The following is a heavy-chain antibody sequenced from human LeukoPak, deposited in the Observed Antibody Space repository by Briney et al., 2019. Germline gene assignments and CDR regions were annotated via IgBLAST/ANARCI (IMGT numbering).Heavy chain of an antibody. D-gene: IGHD4-23*01. Sequence: PGGSLRLSCAASGFTFSSYSMNWVRQAPGKGLEWVSSISSSSSYIYYADSVKGRFTISRDNAKNSLYLQMNSLRAEDTAVYYCAKDRTTVVTPANWGQGTLVTVSS. CDR2: ISSSSSYI. CDR1: GFTFSSYS. CDR3: AKDRTTVVTPAN. J-gene: IGHJ4*02. V-gene: IGHV3-21*01.